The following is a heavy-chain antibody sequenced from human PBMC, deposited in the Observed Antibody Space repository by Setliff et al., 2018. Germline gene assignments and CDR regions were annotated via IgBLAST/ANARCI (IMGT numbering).Heavy chain of an antibody. CDR1: GFTVSSNS. V-gene: IGHV3-66*01. CDR3: ARGGVTNYYDSSGIPDAFDI. D-gene: IGHD3-22*01. CDR2: IHRGVS. Sequence: GGSLRLSCAASGFTVSSNSISWVRQAPGKGPEWVSVIHRGVSHYADSVTGRFTISRDNSKNTLYLQMSSLRAEDTAVYYCARGGVTNYYDSSGIPDAFDIWGQGTMVT. J-gene: IGHJ3*02.